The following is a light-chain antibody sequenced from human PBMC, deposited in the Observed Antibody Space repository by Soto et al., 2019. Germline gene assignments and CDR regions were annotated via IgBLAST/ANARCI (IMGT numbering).Light chain of an antibody. CDR2: GAS. Sequence: IVMTQSPATLSVSPGERATLSCRASQSVSSTYLAWYQQKPGQAPRLLIYGASSRATGIPDRFSGSGSGTDFTLTISRLEPEDFAVYFCQQSGNSPLTFGQGTRLEI. V-gene: IGKV3-20*01. J-gene: IGKJ5*01. CDR1: QSVSSTY. CDR3: QQSGNSPLT.